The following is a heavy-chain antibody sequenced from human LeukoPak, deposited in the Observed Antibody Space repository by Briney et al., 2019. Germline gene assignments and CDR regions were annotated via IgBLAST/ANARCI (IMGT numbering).Heavy chain of an antibody. V-gene: IGHV3-73*01. J-gene: IGHJ4*02. CDR3: TVSHDYGDH. Sequence: GGSLRLSCAASGFTFSGSAIHWVRQASGKGLEWVGRIRSRANNYATAYAASVKGRFTISRDDSNKTASLQMSSLRTEDTAVYYCTVSHDYGDHWGQGTLVTVSS. D-gene: IGHD4-17*01. CDR2: IRSRANNYAT. CDR1: GFTFSGSA.